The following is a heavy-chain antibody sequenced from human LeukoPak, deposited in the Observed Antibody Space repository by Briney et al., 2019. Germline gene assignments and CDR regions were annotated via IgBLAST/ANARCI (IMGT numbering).Heavy chain of an antibody. D-gene: IGHD6-19*01. J-gene: IGHJ4*02. V-gene: IGHV3-30*02. CDR2: IRYDGSNK. CDR1: GFTFSSYG. Sequence: GGSLRLSCAASGFTFSSYGMHRVRQAPGKGLEWVAFIRYDGSNKYYADSVKGRFTISRDNSKNTLYLQMNSLRAEDTAVYHCAKVGIAVAGLDYWGQGTLVTVSS. CDR3: AKVGIAVAGLDY.